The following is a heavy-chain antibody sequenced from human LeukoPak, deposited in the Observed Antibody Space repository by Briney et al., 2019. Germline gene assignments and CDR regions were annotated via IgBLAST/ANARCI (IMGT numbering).Heavy chain of an antibody. J-gene: IGHJ4*02. CDR1: GYSFTTSW. D-gene: IGHD5-12*01. V-gene: IGHV5-10-1*01. CDR3: ACRSGYDPVDY. CDR2: IDPSDSYT. Sequence: GESLKISCKGSGYSFTTSWIGWVRQMPGKGLEWMGRIDPSDSYTNYSPSFQGHVTISADKSISTAYLQWSSLKASHTAMYYCACRSGYDPVDYWGQGTLVTVSS.